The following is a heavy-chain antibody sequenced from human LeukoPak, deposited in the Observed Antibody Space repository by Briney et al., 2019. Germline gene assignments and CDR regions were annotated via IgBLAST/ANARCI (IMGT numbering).Heavy chain of an antibody. CDR1: GFTFSSYW. CDR2: INSDGSST. Sequence: PGGSLRLSCAASGFTFSSYWMHWVRHAPGKGLLWVSRINSDGSSTSYADSVKGRFTISRDNAKNTLYLQMNSLRAEDTAVYYCSSVRGYWGQGTLVTVSS. J-gene: IGHJ4*02. CDR3: SSVRGY. V-gene: IGHV3-74*01. D-gene: IGHD3-10*01.